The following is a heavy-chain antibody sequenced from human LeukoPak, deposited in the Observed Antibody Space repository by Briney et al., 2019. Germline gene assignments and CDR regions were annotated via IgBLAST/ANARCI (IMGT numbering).Heavy chain of an antibody. D-gene: IGHD3-10*01. Sequence: PSETLSLTCAVYGGSFSGYYWSWIRQPPGKWLEWIGEINHSGSTNYNPSLKSRVTISVDTSKNQFSLKLSSVTAADTAVYYCARSLYYYGSDSFDIWGQGTMVTVSS. V-gene: IGHV4-34*01. CDR3: ARSLYYYGSDSFDI. CDR1: GGSFSGYY. CDR2: INHSGST. J-gene: IGHJ3*02.